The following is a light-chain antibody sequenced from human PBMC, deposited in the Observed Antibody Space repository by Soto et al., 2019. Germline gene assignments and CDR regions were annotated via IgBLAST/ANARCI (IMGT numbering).Light chain of an antibody. J-gene: IGKJ1*01. CDR1: QSVSSN. CDR2: GAS. Sequence: EIVMTQSPATLSVSPGERATRSCRASQSVSSNLAWYQQKPGQAPRLLIHGASTRATGIPARFSGSGSGTEFTLTISSLQSEDFAVYYCQQYNNWPPWTFGQGTKVDI. V-gene: IGKV3-15*01. CDR3: QQYNNWPPWT.